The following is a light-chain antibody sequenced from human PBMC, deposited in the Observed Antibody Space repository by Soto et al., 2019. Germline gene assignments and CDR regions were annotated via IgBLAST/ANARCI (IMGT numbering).Light chain of an antibody. CDR1: MRDVGAYNL. CDR2: EVR. CDR3: SAYTARSILV. V-gene: IGLV2-14*01. J-gene: IGLJ3*02. Sequence: QSAPTQPASVSGSAGQSITISCSGTMRDVGAYNLVSWYQQHPGTAPKLIIYEVRNRPSGISSRFSGSRSGNTASLTISGLQSEDEGDYYCSAYTARSILVFGGGTKVTVL.